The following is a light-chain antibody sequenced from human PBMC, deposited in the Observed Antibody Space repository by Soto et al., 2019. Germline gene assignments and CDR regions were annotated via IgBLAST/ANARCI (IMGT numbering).Light chain of an antibody. CDR1: QSIRPW. J-gene: IGKJ4*01. CDR2: DAS. CDR3: QQYNSYSAIT. Sequence: DTQMTQSPSTLSASVGDRVTITCRASQSIRPWLAWYQQKPGKAPKLLIYDASTLESGVPSRFSGSGSGTEFTLTISSLQSDDFATYYCQQYNSYSAITFGGGTKVDIK. V-gene: IGKV1-5*01.